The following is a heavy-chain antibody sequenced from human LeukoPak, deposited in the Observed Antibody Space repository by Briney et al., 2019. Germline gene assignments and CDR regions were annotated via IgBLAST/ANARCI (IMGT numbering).Heavy chain of an antibody. V-gene: IGHV3-53*01. CDR1: GFTVSDNY. Sequence: PGGSLSLSCAASGFTVSDNYTSWVRQAPGKGLEWVSAISGGGSTYYADSVKGRFIISRDNSKNTVYLQLNSLRAEDTAVYYCARGGDTIGAIRSPFDIWGQGTMVTVSS. J-gene: IGHJ3*02. CDR3: ARGGDTIGAIRSPFDI. CDR2: ISGGGST. D-gene: IGHD2-8*01.